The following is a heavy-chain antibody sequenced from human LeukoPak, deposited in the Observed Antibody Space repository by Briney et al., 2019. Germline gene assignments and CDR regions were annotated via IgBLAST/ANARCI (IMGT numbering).Heavy chain of an antibody. Sequence: SETLSLTCTVSGGSISSYYWSWIRQPAGKGLEWIGRIYTSGSTNYNPSLKSRVTISVDTSKSQFSLKLSSVTAADTAVYYCASRRGYSYGYVGLIWFDPWGQGTLVTVSS. CDR3: ASRRGYSYGYVGLIWFDP. CDR1: GGSISSYY. J-gene: IGHJ5*02. D-gene: IGHD5-18*01. CDR2: IYTSGST. V-gene: IGHV4-4*07.